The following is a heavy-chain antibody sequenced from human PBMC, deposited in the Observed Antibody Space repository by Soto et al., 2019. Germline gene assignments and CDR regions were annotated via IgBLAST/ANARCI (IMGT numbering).Heavy chain of an antibody. D-gene: IGHD1-26*01. Sequence: GGSLRLSCAASGFTFSSYAMSWVRQAPGKGLEWVSAISGSGGSTYYADSVKGRFTISRDNSKNTLYLQTNSLRAEDTAVYYCAKDFLGGSYTPGSGAFDIWGQGTMVTVSS. CDR1: GFTFSSYA. CDR2: ISGSGGST. CDR3: AKDFLGGSYTPGSGAFDI. V-gene: IGHV3-23*01. J-gene: IGHJ3*02.